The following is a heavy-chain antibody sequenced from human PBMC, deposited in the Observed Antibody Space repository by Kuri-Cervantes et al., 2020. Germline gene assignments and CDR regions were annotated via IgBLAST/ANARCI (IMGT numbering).Heavy chain of an antibody. D-gene: IGHD1-26*01. J-gene: IGHJ5*02. CDR2: IWYDGSNK. V-gene: IGHV3-33*01. CDR1: GFTFSSYG. Sequence: GESLKISCAASGFTFSSYGMHWVRQAPGKGLEWVAVIWYDGSNKYYADSVKGRFTISRDNAKNSLYLQMNSLRDEDTAIYYCARDPLVTPRQGGWFDPWGQGTLVTVSS. CDR3: ARDPLVTPRQGGWFDP.